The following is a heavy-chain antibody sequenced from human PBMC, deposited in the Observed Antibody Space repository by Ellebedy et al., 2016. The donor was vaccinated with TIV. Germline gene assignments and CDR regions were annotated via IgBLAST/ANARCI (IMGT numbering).Heavy chain of an antibody. CDR2: IYYSGST. V-gene: IGHV4-61*01. CDR1: GGSVGIGTYY. Sequence: SETLSLXCTVSGGSVGIGTYYWTWIRQPPGKGLEWIGCIYYSGSTNYNPSLKSRVTISVDTSRNQFSLKLSSVTAADTAVYYCARGDYGDYAFHYWGQGTLVTVSS. J-gene: IGHJ4*02. CDR3: ARGDYGDYAFHY. D-gene: IGHD4-17*01.